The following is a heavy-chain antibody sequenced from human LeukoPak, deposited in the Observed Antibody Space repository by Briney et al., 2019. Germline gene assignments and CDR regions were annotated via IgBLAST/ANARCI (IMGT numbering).Heavy chain of an antibody. J-gene: IGHJ4*02. V-gene: IGHV3-30*03. CDR2: ISYDGSNK. D-gene: IGHD6-13*01. Sequence: ALRLSCAASGFTFSSYGMHWVRQAPGKGLEWVAVISYDGSNKYYADSVKGRFTISRDNSKNTLYLQMNSLRAEDTAVYYCARAPAAAGSAIDYWGQGTLVTVSS. CDR1: GFTFSSYG. CDR3: ARAPAAAGSAIDY.